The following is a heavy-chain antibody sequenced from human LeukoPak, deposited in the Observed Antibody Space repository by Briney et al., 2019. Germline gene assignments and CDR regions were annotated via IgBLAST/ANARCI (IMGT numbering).Heavy chain of an antibody. D-gene: IGHD4-17*01. Sequence: GGSLRLSCAASGFTFSSYGMHWVRQAPGRGLEWVALIRYDGSNKYYADSVKGRFTISRDNSKNTLYLQMNSLRAEDTAVYYCAKDYYGDSLAFDYWGQGTLVTVSS. J-gene: IGHJ4*02. CDR3: AKDYYGDSLAFDY. CDR1: GFTFSSYG. V-gene: IGHV3-30*02. CDR2: IRYDGSNK.